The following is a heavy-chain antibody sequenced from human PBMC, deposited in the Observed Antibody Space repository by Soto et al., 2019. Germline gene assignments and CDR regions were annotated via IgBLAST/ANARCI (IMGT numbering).Heavy chain of an antibody. CDR3: ALRRDGHYVFAY. V-gene: IGHV2-5*01. CDR1: GFSLNTYGMG. D-gene: IGHD4-17*01. CDR2: IYWNDDK. Sequence: QITLKESGPTLVKPTQTLTLTCTFSGFSLNTYGMGVGWIRQPPGKALEWLALIYWNDDKHYSPSLKSRLTITKDTSKNQVVLTMTSANAVDTATYYCALRRDGHYVFAYWGPGTPVTVSS. J-gene: IGHJ4*02.